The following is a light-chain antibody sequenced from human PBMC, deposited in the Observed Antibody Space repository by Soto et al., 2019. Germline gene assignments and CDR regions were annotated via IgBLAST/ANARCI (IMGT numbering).Light chain of an antibody. Sequence: DIQMTQSPSTLSASVGDRVTITCRASQSISSWLAWYQQKPGKAPKLLIYKASSLESGVPSRFSGSGPGTEFTLTISSLQPDDFATYYCQQYNSYPWTFGQGTKVEIK. V-gene: IGKV1-5*03. CDR3: QQYNSYPWT. CDR2: KAS. CDR1: QSISSW. J-gene: IGKJ1*01.